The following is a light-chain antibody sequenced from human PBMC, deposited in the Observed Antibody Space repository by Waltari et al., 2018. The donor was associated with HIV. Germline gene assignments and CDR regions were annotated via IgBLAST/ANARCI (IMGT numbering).Light chain of an antibody. J-gene: IGKJ1*01. CDR2: WAS. CDR1: QSVLYKSHNRNY. Sequence: DIVMIQSPESLAVSLGERATINCKYSQSVLYKSHNRNYLAWYQQKAGQPPKLLFSWASARDSGVPDRFRGSGSGTDFTLTIRSLQAEDVAVYYCQQYSTFPWTFGQGTKVEIK. V-gene: IGKV4-1*01. CDR3: QQYSTFPWT.